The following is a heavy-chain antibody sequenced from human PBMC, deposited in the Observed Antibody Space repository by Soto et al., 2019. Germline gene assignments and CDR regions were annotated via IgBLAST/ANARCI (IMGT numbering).Heavy chain of an antibody. D-gene: IGHD2-2*01. V-gene: IGHV1-18*04. CDR3: AIYHLELFRFDY. CDR1: DFSFTSHG. J-gene: IGHJ4*02. Sequence: QIQLGQSGPEVKRPGASMKVSCTAYDFSFTSHGISWVRQAPGQGLEWMGWISLYNGNTNYAQQFQGRVTMTTDTSTSTAYMELRSLRSDDTAVYFCAIYHLELFRFDYWGQGTLVNVSS. CDR2: ISLYNGNT.